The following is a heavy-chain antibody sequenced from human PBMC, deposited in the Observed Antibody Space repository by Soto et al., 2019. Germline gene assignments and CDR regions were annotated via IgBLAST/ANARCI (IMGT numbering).Heavy chain of an antibody. J-gene: IGHJ4*02. CDR1: GYTLTAYY. D-gene: IGHD3-10*01. CDR2: INPNSGDT. Sequence: ASVKVSCKASGYTLTAYYMHCMRQAPGQRREWIGWINPNSGDTHYAQKFHGKVTMTRDTSISTANIELSRLQTADTPLYYCARGTMPRGVCDACHYYRGKGGLGTVSS. CDR3: ARGTMPRGVCDACHYY. V-gene: IGHV1-2*02.